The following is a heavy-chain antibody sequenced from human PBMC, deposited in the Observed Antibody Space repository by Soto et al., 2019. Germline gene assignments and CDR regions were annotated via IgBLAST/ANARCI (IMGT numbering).Heavy chain of an antibody. V-gene: IGHV4-4*07. J-gene: IGHJ3*02. CDR1: GGSISSYY. Sequence: SETLSLTCTVSGGSISSYYWSWIRQPAGKGLEWIGRIYTSGSTNYNPSLKSRATMSVDTSKNQFSLKLSSVTAADTAVYYCATYSGSARRDAFDIWGQGTMVTVSS. D-gene: IGHD3-10*01. CDR2: IYTSGST. CDR3: ATYSGSARRDAFDI.